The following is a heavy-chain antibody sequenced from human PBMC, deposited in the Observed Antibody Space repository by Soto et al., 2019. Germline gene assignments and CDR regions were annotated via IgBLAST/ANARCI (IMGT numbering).Heavy chain of an antibody. CDR2: ISSSGSTI. J-gene: IGHJ3*02. CDR1: GFTFSDYY. D-gene: IGHD2-21*02. V-gene: IGHV3-11*01. CDR3: GRDQAQKTVVVPAGDAFDI. Sequence: QVQLVESGGGLVKPGGSLRLSCAASGFTFSDYYMSWIRQAPGKGLEWVSYISSSGSTIYYADSVKGRFTISRDNAKNSLYLQMNSVRAEDTAVYYCGRDQAQKTVVVPAGDAFDIWGQGKMVTVSS.